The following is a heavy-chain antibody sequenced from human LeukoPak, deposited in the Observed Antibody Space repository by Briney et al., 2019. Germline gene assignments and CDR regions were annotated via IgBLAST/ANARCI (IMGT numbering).Heavy chain of an antibody. CDR3: AREGAAAGYYYYYGMDV. CDR2: ISAYNGNT. Sequence: ASVKVSCKASGYTFTSYGISWVRQAPGQGLEWMGWISAYNGNTNYAQKFQGWVTMTRDTSISTAYMELSRLRSDDTAVYYCAREGAAAGYYYYYGMDVWGQGTTVTVSS. J-gene: IGHJ6*02. CDR1: GYTFTSYG. D-gene: IGHD6-13*01. V-gene: IGHV1-18*01.